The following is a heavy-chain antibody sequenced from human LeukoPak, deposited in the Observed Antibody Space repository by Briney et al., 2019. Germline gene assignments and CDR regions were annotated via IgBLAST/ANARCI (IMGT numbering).Heavy chain of an antibody. J-gene: IGHJ3*02. CDR1: GGSFSGYY. V-gene: IGHV4-34*01. CDR3: ARPRRVVPAAMRGAFDI. Sequence: SETLSLTCTVSGGSFSGYYWSWIRQPPGKGLEWIGEINHSGSTNYNPSLKSRVTISVDTSKNQFSLKLSSVTAADTAVYYCARPRRVVPAAMRGAFDIWGQGTMVTVSS. CDR2: INHSGST. D-gene: IGHD2-2*01.